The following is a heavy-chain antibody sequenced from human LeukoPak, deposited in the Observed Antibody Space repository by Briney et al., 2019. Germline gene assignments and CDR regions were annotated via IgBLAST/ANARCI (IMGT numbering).Heavy chain of an antibody. CDR1: GYSFTSYW. J-gene: IGHJ4*02. CDR2: IYPGDSDT. CDR3: ALGLGYCSSTSCQLFDY. V-gene: IGHV5-51*01. D-gene: IGHD2-2*01. Sequence: GESLKISCKGSGYSFTSYWIGWVRQMPGKGLEWMGIIYPGDSDTRYSPSFQGQVTISADKSISTAYLQWSSLKASDTAMYYCALGLGYCSSTSCQLFDYRGQGTLVTVSS.